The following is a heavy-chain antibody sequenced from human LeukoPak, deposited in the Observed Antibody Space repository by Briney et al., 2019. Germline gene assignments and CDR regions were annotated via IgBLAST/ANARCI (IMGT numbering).Heavy chain of an antibody. V-gene: IGHV4-4*07. J-gene: IGHJ4*02. D-gene: IGHD5-12*01. CDR2: IYTSGST. Sequence: SETLSLTCTVSGGSTSSYNWSWIRQPPGKDRKWIGRIYTSGSTNYNPSLKSRVTMSVDTSKNQFSLKLSSVTAADTAVYYCARDRGYLYYFDYWGQGTLVTVSS. CDR3: ARDRGYLYYFDY. CDR1: GGSTSSYN.